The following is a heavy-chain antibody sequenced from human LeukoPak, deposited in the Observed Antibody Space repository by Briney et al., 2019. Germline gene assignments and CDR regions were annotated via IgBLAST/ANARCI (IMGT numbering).Heavy chain of an antibody. CDR3: AKVTSGYVYYFDY. J-gene: IGHJ4*02. V-gene: IGHV3-48*03. CDR2: ISSSSSTI. Sequence: GGSLRLSCAASGFTFSSYEMNWVRQAPGKGLEWVSYISSSSSTIYYADSVKGRFTISRDNAKNSLYLQMNSLRAEDTAVYYCAKVTSGYVYYFDYWGQGTLVTVSS. D-gene: IGHD3-3*01. CDR1: GFTFSSYE.